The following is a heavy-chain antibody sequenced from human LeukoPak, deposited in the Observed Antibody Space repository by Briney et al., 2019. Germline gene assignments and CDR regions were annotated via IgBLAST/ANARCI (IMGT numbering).Heavy chain of an antibody. D-gene: IGHD1-1*01. CDR2: INPNSGGT. V-gene: IGHV1-2*02. CDR1: GYTSTGYY. Sequence: GASVKVSCKASGYTSTGYYMHWVRQAPGQGLEWMGWINPNSGGTNYAQKFQGRVTMTRDTSISTAYMELSRLRSDDTAVYYCARDLYNWNDEGYFDYWGQGTLVTVSS. CDR3: ARDLYNWNDEGYFDY. J-gene: IGHJ4*02.